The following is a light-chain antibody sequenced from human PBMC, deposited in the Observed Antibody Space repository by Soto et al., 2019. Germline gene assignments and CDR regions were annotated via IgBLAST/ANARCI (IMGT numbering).Light chain of an antibody. Sequence: EIVLTQSPGTLSLSPGERATLSCRAGQSASSRYLAWYQQKPGQAPRLLIYDASNRATGIPARFSGSGSGTDFTLTISSLEPEDFAVYYCQQRSNWPWTFGQGTKVEIK. CDR3: QQRSNWPWT. J-gene: IGKJ1*01. V-gene: IGKV3D-20*02. CDR2: DAS. CDR1: QSASSRY.